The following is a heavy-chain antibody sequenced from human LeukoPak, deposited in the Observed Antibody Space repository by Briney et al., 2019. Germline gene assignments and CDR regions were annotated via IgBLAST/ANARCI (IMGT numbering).Heavy chain of an antibody. D-gene: IGHD1-26*01. CDR1: GGSISSGSYY. Sequence: PSETLSLTCTVSGGSISSGSYYWSWIRQPPGKGLEWIGSIHHSGSTYYNPSLKSRVTISVDTSKNQFSLKLSSVTAADTAVYYCARLTVSVGKDAFDIWGQGTMVTVSS. J-gene: IGHJ3*02. V-gene: IGHV4-39*07. CDR2: IHHSGST. CDR3: ARLTVSVGKDAFDI.